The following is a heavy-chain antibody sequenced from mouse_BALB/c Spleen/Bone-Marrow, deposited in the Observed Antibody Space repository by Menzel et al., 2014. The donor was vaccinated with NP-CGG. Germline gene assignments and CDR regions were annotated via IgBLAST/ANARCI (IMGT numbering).Heavy chain of an antibody. CDR2: ISGYYGDA. CDR3: ARTGKVRNAIDY. Sequence: VKLEESGAELVRPGVSVKISCKGSGYTFTDYAIHWVKQSHAKSLEWIGLISGYYGDAIFNQKFKGKATMTVDKSSSSTYADMHRLTSEASAIEFCARTGKVRNAIDYWGQGTSVTVSS. V-gene: IGHV1S137*01. J-gene: IGHJ4*01. D-gene: IGHD2-14*01. CDR1: GYTFTDYA.